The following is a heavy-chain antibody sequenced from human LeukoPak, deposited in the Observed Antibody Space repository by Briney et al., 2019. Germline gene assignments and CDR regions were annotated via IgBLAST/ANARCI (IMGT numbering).Heavy chain of an antibody. D-gene: IGHD6-19*01. CDR3: AKDGGSSGWYPGPSFDY. CDR2: ISWNSASI. CDR1: GFSFDDHA. Sequence: PGGSLRLSCAASGFSFDDHAMYWVWQGPRKGLEWVSDISWNSASIGYADSVRGRFTTSRDNAKTSLYLKMNSLRAEDTAVYYCAKDGGSSGWYPGPSFDYWGQGTLVTVSS. J-gene: IGHJ4*02. V-gene: IGHV3-9*01.